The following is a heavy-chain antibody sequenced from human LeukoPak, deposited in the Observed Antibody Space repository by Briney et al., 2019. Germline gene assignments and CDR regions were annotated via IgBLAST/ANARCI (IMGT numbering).Heavy chain of an antibody. V-gene: IGHV1-8*01. CDR2: MNPNSGNT. J-gene: IGHJ4*02. D-gene: IGHD4-17*01. CDR1: GYTFTSYD. CDR3: ARVSTVTTEFDY. Sequence: GASVKVSCKASGYTFTSYDINWVRQATGQGLEWMGWMNPNSGNTGYAQKFQGRVTMTRNTSISTAYMELSSLRSEDTAVYYCARVSTVTTEFDYWGQGTLVTVSS.